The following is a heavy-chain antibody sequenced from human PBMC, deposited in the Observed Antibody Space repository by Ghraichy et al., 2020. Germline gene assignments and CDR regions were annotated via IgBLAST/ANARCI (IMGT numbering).Heavy chain of an antibody. CDR3: AGGWAIAAACTVYYYYGMDV. V-gene: IGHV3-33*01. Sequence: GGSLRLSCAASGFTFSSYGMHWVRQAPGKGLEWVAVIWYDGSNKYYADSVKGRFTISRDNSKNTLYLQMNSLRAEDTAVYYCAGGWAIAAACTVYYYYGMDVWGKGTTVTVSS. J-gene: IGHJ6*04. D-gene: IGHD6-13*01. CDR2: IWYDGSNK. CDR1: GFTFSSYG.